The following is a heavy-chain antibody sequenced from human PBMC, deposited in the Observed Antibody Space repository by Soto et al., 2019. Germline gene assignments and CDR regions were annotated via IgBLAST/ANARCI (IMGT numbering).Heavy chain of an antibody. CDR2: VDPNSGGT. CDR3: ARYNYCPLDY. CDR1: GYTFTAYY. J-gene: IGHJ4*02. D-gene: IGHD2-15*01. Sequence: ASVKVSCKPSGYTFTAYYIHWVRQAPGQGLEWMGWVDPNSGGTRDAQNFQGRVTMTRDTSTSTVYMELNWLRSDDTALYYCARYNYCPLDYWGQGTMVTVSS. V-gene: IGHV1-2*02.